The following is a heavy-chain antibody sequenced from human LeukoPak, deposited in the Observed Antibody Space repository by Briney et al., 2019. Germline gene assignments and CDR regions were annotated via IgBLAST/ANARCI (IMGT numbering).Heavy chain of an antibody. V-gene: IGHV4-39*01. D-gene: IGHD3-10*01. J-gene: IGHJ4*02. CDR2: IRYSGNT. Sequence: SETLSLTCTVSGGSTSSSDYYWGWIRQPPDEGLEWIASIRYSGNTYYNPSLKSRVTISVDTSKNQFSLKLNSVTAADTAIYYCARNPTCASGRHWYYFDNWGQGTLVTVSS. CDR1: GGSTSSSDYY. CDR3: ARNPTCASGRHWYYFDN.